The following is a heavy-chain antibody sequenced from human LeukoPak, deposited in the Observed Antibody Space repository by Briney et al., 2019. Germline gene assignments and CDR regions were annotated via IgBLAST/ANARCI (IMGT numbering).Heavy chain of an antibody. V-gene: IGHV3-23*01. J-gene: IGHJ4*02. CDR1: GFTFSSYA. Sequence: GGSLRLSCAASGFTFSSYAMSWVRQAPGMGLEWVSAISGSGGSTYYADSVKGRFTISRDNSKNTLYLQMNSLRAEDTAVYYCAKDGMATQEFDYWGQGTLVTVSS. CDR2: ISGSGGST. CDR3: AKDGMATQEFDY. D-gene: IGHD5-24*01.